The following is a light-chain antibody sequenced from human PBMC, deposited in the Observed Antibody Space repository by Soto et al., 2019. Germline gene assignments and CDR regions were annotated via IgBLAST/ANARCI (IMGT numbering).Light chain of an antibody. J-gene: IGKJ1*01. CDR1: QSISDT. CDR2: GAS. CDR3: QQYGSSGT. Sequence: EIVMTQSPATLSVSPGGRATLSCRASQSISDTLAWYQQKPGQAPRLLIYGASTRATGIADRFSGSGSGTDFTLTISRLEPEDFAVYYCQQYGSSGTFGQGTKVDI. V-gene: IGKV3-20*01.